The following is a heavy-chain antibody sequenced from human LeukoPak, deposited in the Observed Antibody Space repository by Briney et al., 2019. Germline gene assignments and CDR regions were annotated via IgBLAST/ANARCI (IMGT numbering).Heavy chain of an antibody. Sequence: SETLSLTCTVPGGSISSYYWSWIRQPPGKGLGWVGYIYYSGSTNYNPSLKSRVTISVDTSKNQFSLKLSSVTAADTAVYYCARQTRRAVATNWFDPWGQGTLVTVSS. D-gene: IGHD6-19*01. J-gene: IGHJ5*02. CDR1: GGSISSYY. CDR2: IYYSGST. V-gene: IGHV4-59*08. CDR3: ARQTRRAVATNWFDP.